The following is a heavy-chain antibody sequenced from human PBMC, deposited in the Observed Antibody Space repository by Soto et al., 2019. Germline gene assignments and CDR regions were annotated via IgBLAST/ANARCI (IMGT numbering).Heavy chain of an antibody. CDR1: GGTFSSYT. CDR2: IIPILGIA. J-gene: IGHJ3*02. V-gene: IGHV1-69*02. D-gene: IGHD4-17*01. CDR3: ARVPTVTNAFDI. Sequence: SVKVSCKASGGTFSSYTISWVRQAPGQGLEWMGRIIPILGIANYAQKIQGRVTITADKSTSTAYMELSSLRSEDTAVYYCARVPTVTNAFDIWGQGTMVTVSS.